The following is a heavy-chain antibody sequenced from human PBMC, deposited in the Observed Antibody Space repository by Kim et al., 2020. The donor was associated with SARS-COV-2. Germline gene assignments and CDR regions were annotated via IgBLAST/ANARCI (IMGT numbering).Heavy chain of an antibody. CDR3: ARLRTLTIFGVVTTGSYMDV. D-gene: IGHD3-3*01. J-gene: IGHJ6*03. CDR1: GGSISSYY. V-gene: IGHV4-59*01. Sequence: SETLSLTCTVSGGSISSYYWSWIRQPPGKGLEWIGYIYYSGSTNYNPSLKSRVTISVDTSKNQFSLKLSSVTAADTAVYYCARLRTLTIFGVVTTGSYMDVWGAGDPFTASS. CDR2: IYYSGST.